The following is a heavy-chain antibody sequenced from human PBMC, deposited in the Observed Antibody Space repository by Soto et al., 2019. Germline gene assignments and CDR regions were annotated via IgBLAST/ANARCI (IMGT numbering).Heavy chain of an antibody. Sequence: SETLSLTCTVSGGSISSSSYYWGWIRQPPGKGLEWIGSIYYSGSTYYNPSLKSRVTISVDTSKTQFSLKLSSVTAADTAVYYCARFGDTERKRIAAAGIAIGTYFDYWGQGTLVTVSS. CDR3: ARFGDTERKRIAAAGIAIGTYFDY. CDR1: GGSISSSSYY. CDR2: IYYSGST. D-gene: IGHD6-13*01. V-gene: IGHV4-39*01. J-gene: IGHJ4*02.